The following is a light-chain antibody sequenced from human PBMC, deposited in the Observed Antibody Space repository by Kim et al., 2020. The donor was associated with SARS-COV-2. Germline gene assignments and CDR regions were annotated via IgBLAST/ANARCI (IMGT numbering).Light chain of an antibody. CDR2: GAS. V-gene: IGKV3D-15*01. CDR3: KQYHDWPVT. Sequence: EVVMAQSPATLSVSPGETATLSCRTSQSVSGKLAWYQRRPGQAPRLLIYGASTRATGIPPRFSGSGSGTEFTLTVSGLQSEDFAMYYCKQYHDWPVTFGGGTKVDIK. J-gene: IGKJ4*01. CDR1: QSVSGK.